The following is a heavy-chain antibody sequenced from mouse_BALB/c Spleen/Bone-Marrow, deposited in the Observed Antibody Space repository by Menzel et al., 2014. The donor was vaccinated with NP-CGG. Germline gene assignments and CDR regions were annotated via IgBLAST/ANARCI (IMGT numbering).Heavy chain of an antibody. J-gene: IGHJ2*01. V-gene: IGHV14-1*02. D-gene: IGHD2-14*01. CDR2: IDPENGNT. Sequence: VQLQQPEAELVRPGALVKLSCKASGFNIKDYYMHWVKQRPEQGLEWIGWIDPENGNTIYDPKFQGKASITADTSSNTAYLQLSSLTSEDTAVYYCVAYYRYEYYFDYWGQGTTLTVSS. CDR3: VAYYRYEYYFDY. CDR1: GFNIKDYY.